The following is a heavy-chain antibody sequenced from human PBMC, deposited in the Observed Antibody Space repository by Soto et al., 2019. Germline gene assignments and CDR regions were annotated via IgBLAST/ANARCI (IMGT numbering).Heavy chain of an antibody. CDR3: ARDRPSYGDYVRSFYSFGVDV. Sequence: QVQLQESGPGLVKPSQTLSLTCTVSGGSISSDDYFWSWIRQPPGRGLEWIGCIHYSGRTYYTPSLESRVSISVDTSKNQFSLRLTSVTAADTAVYYCARDRPSYGDYVRSFYSFGVDVWGQGTTVTVSS. D-gene: IGHD4-17*01. CDR2: IHYSGRT. J-gene: IGHJ6*02. CDR1: GGSISSDDYF. V-gene: IGHV4-30-4*01.